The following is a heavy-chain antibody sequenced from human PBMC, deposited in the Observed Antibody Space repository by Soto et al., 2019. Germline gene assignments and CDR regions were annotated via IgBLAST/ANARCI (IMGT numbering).Heavy chain of an antibody. V-gene: IGHV3-48*03. CDR3: ATRLSVSYGPLFDQ. CDR1: GFKFISYA. J-gene: IGHJ4*02. CDR2: ILQSGDII. D-gene: IGHD3-16*01. Sequence: VQLEESGGGMVQPGGSLRLDCAGSGFKFISYALNWVRQAPGKGLEWLYFILQSGDIIYYADPVKGRFTISRDNAMNLLYHDVNTLRVEDTAIYYCATRLSVSYGPLFDQWGQGTLVTVSS.